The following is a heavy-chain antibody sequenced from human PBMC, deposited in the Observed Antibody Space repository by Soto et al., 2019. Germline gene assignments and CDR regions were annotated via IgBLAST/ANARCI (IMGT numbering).Heavy chain of an antibody. CDR2: VWYDGSKE. CDR3: ATFVRSSSWYFDY. CDR1: GFTFSSYG. Sequence: GGSLRLSCAASGFTFSSYGMHWVRQAPGKGLEWVGIVWYDGSKEYYAESVRGRITISRDNSKNTLYLQMNSLRSEDTAVYYCATFVRSSSWYFDYWGQGTLVTVSS. V-gene: IGHV3-33*01. J-gene: IGHJ4*02. D-gene: IGHD6-13*01.